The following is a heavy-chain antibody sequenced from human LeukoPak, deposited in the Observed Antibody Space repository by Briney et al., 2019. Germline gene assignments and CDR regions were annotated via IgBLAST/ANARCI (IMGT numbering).Heavy chain of an antibody. CDR3: AKDKEKIPHYYGMDV. CDR2: ISWDGGST. J-gene: IGHJ6*02. CDR1: GFTFDDYT. Sequence: PGGSLRLSCAASGFTFDDYTMHWVRQAPGKGLEWVSLISWDGGSTYYADSVKGRFTISRDNSKNSLYLQMNSLRTEDTALYYCAKDKEKIPHYYGMDVWGQGTTVTVSS. D-gene: IGHD5-24*01. V-gene: IGHV3-43*01.